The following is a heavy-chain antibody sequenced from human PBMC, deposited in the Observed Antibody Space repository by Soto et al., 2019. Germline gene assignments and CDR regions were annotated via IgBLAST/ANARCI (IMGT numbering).Heavy chain of an antibody. Sequence: SETLSLTCAVYGGSFSGYYWSWIRQPPGKGLEWIGEINHSGSTNYNPSLKSRVTISVDTSKNQFSLKLSSVTAADTAVYYCARAIYYYGMDVWGQGITVTVSS. CDR3: ARAIYYYGMDV. V-gene: IGHV4-34*01. CDR1: GGSFSGYY. CDR2: INHSGST. J-gene: IGHJ6*02.